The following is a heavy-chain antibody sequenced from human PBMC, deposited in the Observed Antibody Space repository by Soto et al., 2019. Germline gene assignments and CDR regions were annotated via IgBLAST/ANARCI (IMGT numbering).Heavy chain of an antibody. CDR2: IYDSGTTYT. D-gene: IGHD6-19*01. Sequence: SETLSLTCAVSGYFISSGHYWGWIRQPPGKGLEWIGYIYDSGTTYTYFNPSLKSRVTISVDTSKNQFSLKVRSVTAADSAVYYCARAGQWLFGQYYFDYWGQGTLVTVSS. J-gene: IGHJ4*02. V-gene: IGHV4-38-2*01. CDR3: ARAGQWLFGQYYFDY. CDR1: GYFISSGHY.